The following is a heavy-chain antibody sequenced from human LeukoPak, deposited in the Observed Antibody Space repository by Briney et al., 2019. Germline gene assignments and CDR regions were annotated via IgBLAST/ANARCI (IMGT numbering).Heavy chain of an antibody. V-gene: IGHV1-69*10. Sequence: SVKVSCTASGYTFTGYYIHWVRQAPGQGLEWMGGIIPILGIANYAQKFQGRVTITADKSTSTAYMELSSLRSEDTAVYYCASARTRYDFWSGYYGDYWGQGTLVTVSS. CDR2: IIPILGIA. J-gene: IGHJ4*02. CDR1: GYTFTGYY. D-gene: IGHD3-3*01. CDR3: ASARTRYDFWSGYYGDY.